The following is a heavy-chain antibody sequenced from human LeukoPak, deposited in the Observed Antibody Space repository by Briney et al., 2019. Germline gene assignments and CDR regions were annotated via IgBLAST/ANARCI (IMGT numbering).Heavy chain of an antibody. Sequence: PSETLSLTCTVSGVSINSHYWNWIRQPPGKGLEWIGHIYYTGTTNYNPSLESRVSISVDESKTQLSLRLESVTAADTAVYYCARGTITTVTDSWGPGTLVTVSS. CDR3: ARGTITTVTDS. CDR1: GVSINSHY. D-gene: IGHD4-17*01. V-gene: IGHV4-59*11. CDR2: IYYTGTT. J-gene: IGHJ4*02.